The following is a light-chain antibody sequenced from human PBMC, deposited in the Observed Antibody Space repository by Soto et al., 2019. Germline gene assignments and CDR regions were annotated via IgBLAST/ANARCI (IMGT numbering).Light chain of an antibody. J-gene: IGLJ2*01. CDR1: SRDIGGYDF. Sequence: QSALTQPRSASGSPGQSVTISCTGTSRDIGGYDFVSWYQQHPGKAPKLLIYDVIKRPSGVPDRFSGSKSGNTASLTVSGLQTDDEDDYYCSSYGGSNNLLFGGGTKVTVL. CDR2: DVI. CDR3: SSYGGSNNLL. V-gene: IGLV2-8*01.